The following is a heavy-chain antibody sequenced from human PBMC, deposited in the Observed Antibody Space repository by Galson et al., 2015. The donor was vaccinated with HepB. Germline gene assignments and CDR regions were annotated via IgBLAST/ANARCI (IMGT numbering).Heavy chain of an antibody. CDR1: GYSFTSYW. D-gene: IGHD1-26*01. Sequence: QSGAEVKKPGESLRISCKGSGYSFTSYWISWVRQMPGKGLEWMGRIDPSDSYTNYSPSFQGHVTISADKSISTAYLQWSSLKASDTAMYYCARRPVGDSGSYLDYYYGMDVWGQGTTVTVSS. V-gene: IGHV5-10-1*01. J-gene: IGHJ6*02. CDR3: ARRPVGDSGSYLDYYYGMDV. CDR2: IDPSDSYT.